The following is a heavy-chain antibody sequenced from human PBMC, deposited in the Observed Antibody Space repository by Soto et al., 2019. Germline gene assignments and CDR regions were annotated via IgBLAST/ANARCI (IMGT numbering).Heavy chain of an antibody. V-gene: IGHV4-4*02. Sequence: QVQLQESGPGLVKPSETLSLTCDVSGASISSSYRWSWVRQPPGKGLEWIGETHHSGSTKYKPSLKXXVXIXXDKSKNPFSLKLSSVTAADTAVYYCASQGGWYVDYWGQGTLVTVSS. CDR3: ASQGGWYVDY. CDR2: THHSGST. CDR1: GASISSSYR. D-gene: IGHD6-19*01. J-gene: IGHJ4*02.